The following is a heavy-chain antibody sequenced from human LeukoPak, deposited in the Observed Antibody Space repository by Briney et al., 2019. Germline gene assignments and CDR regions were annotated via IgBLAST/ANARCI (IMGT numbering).Heavy chain of an antibody. Sequence: PSETLSLTCAVYGGSFSGYYWSWIRQPPGKGLEWIGEINHSGSTNYNPSLKSRVTISVDTSKNQFSLKLSSVTAADTAVYYCASPYRGKRGGLDAFDIWGQGTMVTVSS. CDR3: ASPYRGKRGGLDAFDI. V-gene: IGHV4-34*01. CDR2: INHSGST. D-gene: IGHD1-26*01. CDR1: GGSFSGYY. J-gene: IGHJ3*02.